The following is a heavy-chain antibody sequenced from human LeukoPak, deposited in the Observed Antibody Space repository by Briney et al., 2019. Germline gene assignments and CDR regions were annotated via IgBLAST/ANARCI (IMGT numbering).Heavy chain of an antibody. CDR1: GYTFTNYG. D-gene: IGHD5-24*01. J-gene: IGHJ4*02. CDR2: IKGTGDSP. CDR3: ARAPDGTLDF. V-gene: IGHV1-18*01. Sequence: ASVKVSCKASGYTFTNYGISWVRQAPGQGLEWVGLIKGTGDSPDYAQKFQGRVTVTCDTSTNTMYLELRSLKLEDTAVYYCARAPDGTLDFWGQGTLVTVSS.